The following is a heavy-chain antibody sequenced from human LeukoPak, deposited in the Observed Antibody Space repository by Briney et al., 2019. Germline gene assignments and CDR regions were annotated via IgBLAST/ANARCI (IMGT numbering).Heavy chain of an antibody. D-gene: IGHD1-26*01. CDR2: IYPGDSDT. J-gene: IGHJ6*02. CDR3: ARQGLVGATKVYYYYGMDV. V-gene: IGHV5-51*01. CDR1: GYSFSTYW. Sequence: GESLKISCTGSGYSFSTYWIGWVRQMPGKGLEWMGIIYPGDSDTRYSPSFQGQVTISADKSISTAYLQWSSLKASDTAMYYCARQGLVGATKVYYYYGMDVWGQGTTVTVSS.